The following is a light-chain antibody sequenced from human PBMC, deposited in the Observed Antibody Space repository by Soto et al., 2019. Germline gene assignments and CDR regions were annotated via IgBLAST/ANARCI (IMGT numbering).Light chain of an antibody. CDR1: QDISNY. CDR2: DAS. J-gene: IGKJ4*01. V-gene: IGKV1-33*01. Sequence: DIQMTQSPSSLSSSVGDRVTITCQASQDISNYLNWYQQKPGKAPKLLIYDASNLETGVTSRFSGSGSGTDFTFTISILQPEDIATYYCQQYSTFGGGTKVEIK. CDR3: QQYST.